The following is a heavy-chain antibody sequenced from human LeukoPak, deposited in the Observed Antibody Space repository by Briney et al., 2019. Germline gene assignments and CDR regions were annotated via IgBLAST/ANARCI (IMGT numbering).Heavy chain of an antibody. CDR3: ARASGSYDY. D-gene: IGHD1-26*01. CDR1: GFTFSNYG. CDR2: IWYDGSST. J-gene: IGHJ4*02. Sequence: PGGSLRLSCAASGFTFSNYGMQWVRQAPGKGREWVALIWYDGSSTYYVDSVKGRFIISRDNSKNILYLHMNSLRPEDTAVYYCARASGSYDYWGQGTLVTVSS. V-gene: IGHV3-33*01.